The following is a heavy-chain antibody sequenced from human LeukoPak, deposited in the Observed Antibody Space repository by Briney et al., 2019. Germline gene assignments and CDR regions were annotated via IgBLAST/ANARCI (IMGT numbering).Heavy chain of an antibody. V-gene: IGHV3-30*18. CDR1: GFTFSSYG. CDR3: AKVPHSKCMYYDILTGKPGRDGFDY. CDR2: ISYDGSNK. J-gene: IGHJ4*02. Sequence: SGGSLRLSCAASGFTFSSYGMHWVRQAPGKGLEWVAVISYDGSNKYYADSVKGRFTISRDNSKNTLYLQMNSLRAEDTAVYYCAKVPHSKCMYYDILTGKPGRDGFDYWGQGTLVTVSS. D-gene: IGHD3-9*01.